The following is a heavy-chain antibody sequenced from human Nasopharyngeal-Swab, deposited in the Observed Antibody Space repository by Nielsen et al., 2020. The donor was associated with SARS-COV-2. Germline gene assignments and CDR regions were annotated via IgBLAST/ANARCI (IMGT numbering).Heavy chain of an antibody. J-gene: IGHJ4*02. Sequence: GESLKISCAASGFTFSNYGMHWVRQAPGKGLEWVSSIVSSSSSIFYADSVKGRFTISRDNCKNTLYLQMNSLRAEDTAVYYCAKDNGGNFGYWGQGTLVTVSS. CDR2: IVSSSSSI. CDR3: AKDNGGNFGY. D-gene: IGHD4-23*01. CDR1: GFTFSNYG. V-gene: IGHV3-21*04.